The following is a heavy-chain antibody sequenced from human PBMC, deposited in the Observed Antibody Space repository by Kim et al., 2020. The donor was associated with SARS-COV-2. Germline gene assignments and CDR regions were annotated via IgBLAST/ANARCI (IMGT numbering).Heavy chain of an antibody. Sequence: GGSLRLSCGASGFTFSSYAMSWVRQAPGKGLEWVSTIGSGGITTYYADSVKGRFTISRDNSKNTLFLQMNSLRAEDTAVYYCAKRGPYCGNANCYSEVWGQGTAVTVSS. CDR1: GFTFSSYA. V-gene: IGHV3-23*01. CDR3: AKRGPYCGNANCYSEV. CDR2: IGSGGITT. J-gene: IGHJ6*02. D-gene: IGHD2-2*01.